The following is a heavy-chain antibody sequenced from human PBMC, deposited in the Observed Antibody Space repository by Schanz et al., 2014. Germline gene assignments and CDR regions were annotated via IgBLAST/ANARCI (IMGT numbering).Heavy chain of an antibody. D-gene: IGHD2-21*01. CDR3: ARDEGRDGYNLAFDV. Sequence: EVQLVESGGGLIQPGGSLRLSCAVSGFSVSTTYMSWARQAPGKGLEWISSLYINAGSTRYADSVKGRFFISRDSSKNTLFLQMNSLRADDTAIYFCARDEGRDGYNLAFDVWGQGTLVTVSS. CDR1: GFSVSTTY. CDR2: LYINAGST. V-gene: IGHV3-53*01. J-gene: IGHJ3*01.